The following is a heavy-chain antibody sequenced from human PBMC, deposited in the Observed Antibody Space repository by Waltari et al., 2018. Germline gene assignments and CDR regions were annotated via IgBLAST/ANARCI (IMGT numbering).Heavy chain of an antibody. CDR2: IYYSGST. CDR3: ARDGGGIAAAGQRVV. V-gene: IGHV4-39*07. J-gene: IGHJ4*02. Sequence: QLQLQESGPGLVKPSEPLSLTCTVSGGSISSSSYYWGWFRQPPGKGLEWIGSIYYSGSTYYNPSLKSRVTISVDTSKNQFSLKLSSVTAADTAVYYCARDGGGIAAAGQRVVWGQGTLVTVSS. CDR1: GGSISSSSYY. D-gene: IGHD6-13*01.